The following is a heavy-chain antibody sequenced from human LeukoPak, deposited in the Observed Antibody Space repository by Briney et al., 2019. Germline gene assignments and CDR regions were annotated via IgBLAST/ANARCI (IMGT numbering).Heavy chain of an antibody. V-gene: IGHV3-23*01. CDR2: VSGSGAST. Sequence: VGSLRLSCAASGFTFSSYAMTSVRQDPGEGLEWISAVSGSGASTFYADSVKGRFTISRDNSRNTLYLQMNSLRAEDTAVYYCARDVVGGYCSDGDCYTGGDYWGQGTLVTVSS. D-gene: IGHD2-15*01. CDR3: ARDVVGGYCSDGDCYTGGDY. J-gene: IGHJ4*02. CDR1: GFTFSSYA.